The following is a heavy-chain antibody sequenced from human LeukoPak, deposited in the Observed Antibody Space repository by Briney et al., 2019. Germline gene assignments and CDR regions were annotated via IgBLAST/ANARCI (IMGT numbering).Heavy chain of an antibody. CDR1: GFTFSSYS. CDR2: INSDGSST. Sequence: GGSLRLSCAASGFTFSSYSMNWVRQAPGKGLVWVSRINSDGSSTSYADSVKGRFTISRDNAKNTLYLQMNSLRAEDTAVYYCARLRRAAAAGSWFDPWGQGTLVTVSS. J-gene: IGHJ5*02. D-gene: IGHD6-13*01. V-gene: IGHV3-74*01. CDR3: ARLRRAAAAGSWFDP.